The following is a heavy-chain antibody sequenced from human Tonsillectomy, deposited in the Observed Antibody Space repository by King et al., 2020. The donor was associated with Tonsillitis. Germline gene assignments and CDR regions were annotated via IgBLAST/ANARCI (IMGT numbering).Heavy chain of an antibody. J-gene: IGHJ3*02. V-gene: IGHV3-7*03. CDR2: IKQDGSDN. CDR3: ASTWGAFDI. D-gene: IGHD3-16*01. Sequence: VQLVETGGGLVQPGGSLRLSCAASGFTFSTYRMSWVRQAPGKGLEWVANIKQDGSDNYYVDSVKGRFTISRDNAKNSLYLQMNSLRAEDTAVYYCASTWGAFDIWGQGTMVTVSS. CDR1: GFTFSTYR.